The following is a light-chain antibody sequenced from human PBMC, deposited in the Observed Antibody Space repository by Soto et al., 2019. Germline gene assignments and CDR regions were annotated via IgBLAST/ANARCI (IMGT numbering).Light chain of an antibody. V-gene: IGKV3-20*01. Sequence: EIVLTQSPGTLSLSPGQRATLSCRASQSVSSSYLAWYQHKRGQAPRLLMFGTGSRATGIPDRFSGTGSGTDFTLIIKRMETEDFAVYYCQQYSSTPHTFGQGTKVDIK. CDR3: QQYSSTPHT. J-gene: IGKJ2*01. CDR2: GTG. CDR1: QSVSSSY.